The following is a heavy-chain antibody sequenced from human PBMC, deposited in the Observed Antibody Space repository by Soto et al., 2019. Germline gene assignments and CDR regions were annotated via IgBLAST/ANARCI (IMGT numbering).Heavy chain of an antibody. Sequence: GGSRRRSWAASGFSFSSHVMHWGGQAPGKGLEWVAVISYDGSNQDYADSVKGRFSISRDNSKNTVYLQMNSLRVEDSAVYYCARDRSSTYYYYGMDLWGQGTTVTVSS. V-gene: IGHV3-30-3*01. CDR3: ARDRSSTYYYYGMDL. D-gene: IGHD6-19*01. CDR2: ISYDGSNQ. CDR1: GFSFSSHV. J-gene: IGHJ6*02.